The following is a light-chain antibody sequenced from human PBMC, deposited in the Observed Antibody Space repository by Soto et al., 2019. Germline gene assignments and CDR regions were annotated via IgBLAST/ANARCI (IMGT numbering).Light chain of an antibody. CDR2: GAS. V-gene: IGKV3-20*01. Sequence: EIVLTQSPGTLSLSPGERATLSCRASQSVNSRYLAWYQQKPGQAPRLLIYGASSRATGIPDRFSGSGSGTDFTLTISRLEPEDFAVYYCQQYGSTPPNTFGQGTRLEIK. CDR3: QQYGSTPPNT. J-gene: IGKJ5*01. CDR1: QSVNSRY.